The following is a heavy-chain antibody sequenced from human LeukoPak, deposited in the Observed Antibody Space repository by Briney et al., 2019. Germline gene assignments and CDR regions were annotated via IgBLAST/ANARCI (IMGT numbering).Heavy chain of an antibody. J-gene: IGHJ4*02. Sequence: SETLSLTCAVSGGSVGSGGHFWSWIRQPPGKGLEWIGYIYSTGSTNYNPSLKSRITMSVDTSKNQFSLKLSSVIAADTAVYYCAWTKSQSGSYRYYFDSWGQGTLVTVSS. D-gene: IGHD1-26*01. CDR1: GGSVGSGGHF. V-gene: IGHV4-61*08. CDR3: AWTKSQSGSYRYYFDS. CDR2: IYSTGST.